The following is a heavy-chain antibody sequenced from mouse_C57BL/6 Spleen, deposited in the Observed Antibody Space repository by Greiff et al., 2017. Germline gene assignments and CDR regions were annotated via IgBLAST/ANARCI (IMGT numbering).Heavy chain of an antibody. J-gene: IGHJ4*01. V-gene: IGHV14-2*01. CDR1: GFNIKDYY. CDR3: ARKVSSYAMDY. D-gene: IGHD2-14*01. CDR2: IDPEDDET. Sequence: VQLQQSGAELVKPGASVKLSCTASGFNIKDYYMHWVKQRTEQGLEWIGRIDPEDDETKYAPKFQGKATITADTSSNTAYLQLSSLTSEDTAVYYGARKVSSYAMDYWGQGTSVTVSS.